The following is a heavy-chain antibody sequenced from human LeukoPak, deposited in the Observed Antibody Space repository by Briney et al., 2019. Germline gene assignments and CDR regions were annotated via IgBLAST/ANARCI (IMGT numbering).Heavy chain of an antibody. D-gene: IGHD3-22*01. J-gene: IGHJ4*02. CDR1: GYTFTGYY. V-gene: IGHV1-2*02. CDR3: ARPYYYDSSGYYGPDYSPYYFDY. Sequence: ASVKVSCKASGYTFTGYYMHWVRQAPGQGLEWMGWINANSGGTNYAQKFQGRVTMTRDTSISTAYMELSRLRSDDTAVYYCARPYYYDSSGYYGPDYSPYYFDYWGQGTLVTVSS. CDR2: INANSGGT.